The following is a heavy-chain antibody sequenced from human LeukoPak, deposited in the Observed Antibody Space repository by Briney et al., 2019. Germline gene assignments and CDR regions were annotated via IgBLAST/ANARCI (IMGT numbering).Heavy chain of an antibody. CDR3: ASRDIAAAGTIDY. V-gene: IGHV3-21*01. Sequence: PGGSLRLSCVPSGFTFNIYSMHWVRQAPGKGLEWVSSISHSDAYIYYRDSVKGRFTISRDNDKNLLYLQMNSLRAEDTAVYYCASRDIAAAGTIDYWGQGTLVTVSS. CDR2: ISHSDAYI. J-gene: IGHJ4*02. D-gene: IGHD6-13*01. CDR1: GFTFNIYS.